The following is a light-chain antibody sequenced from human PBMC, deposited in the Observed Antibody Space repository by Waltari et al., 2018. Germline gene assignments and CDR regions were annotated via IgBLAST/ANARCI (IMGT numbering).Light chain of an antibody. CDR1: SNDVGGYHS. J-gene: IGLJ2*01. CDR3: SSQSSNDVVL. V-gene: IGLV2-14*01. CDR2: DVS. Sequence: QFALTQPASVAGSPGPSVTIFCAGTSNDVGGYHSVSWYQEHPDQAPRVIIYDVSDRPSGVSDRFSGSKSGNTASLTISGLQAEDEADYYCSSQSSNDVVLFGGGTKLTVL.